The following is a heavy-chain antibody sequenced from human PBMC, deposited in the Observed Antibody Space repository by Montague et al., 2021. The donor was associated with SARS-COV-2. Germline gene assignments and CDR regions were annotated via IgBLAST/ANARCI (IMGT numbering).Heavy chain of an antibody. V-gene: IGHV3-30-3*01. D-gene: IGHD2-2*02. CDR1: GFTFSSYA. J-gene: IGHJ6*02. Sequence: SLRLSCAASGFTFSSYAMHWVRQAPGTGLEWVAVISYDGSNKYYADSVKGRFTISRDNSKNTLYLQMNSLRAEDTAVYYCARVRYCSSTSCYNVYYGMDVWGQGTTVTVSS. CDR2: ISYDGSNK. CDR3: ARVRYCSSTSCYNVYYGMDV.